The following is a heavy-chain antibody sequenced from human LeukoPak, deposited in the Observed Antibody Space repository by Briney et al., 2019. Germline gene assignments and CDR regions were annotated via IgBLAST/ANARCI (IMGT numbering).Heavy chain of an antibody. CDR3: AKAWSYYFDH. D-gene: IGHD2-8*02. CDR2: ISGGGVKT. V-gene: IGHV3-23*01. Sequence: GGSLRLSCAGSGFTFSDYGMHWVRQAPGKGPELVSFISGGGVKTHYTDSVKGRFTISRDNTKNTLYLQMNSLRAEDTAIYYCAKAWSYYFDHWGRGTMVTVSS. J-gene: IGHJ4*02. CDR1: GFTFSDYG.